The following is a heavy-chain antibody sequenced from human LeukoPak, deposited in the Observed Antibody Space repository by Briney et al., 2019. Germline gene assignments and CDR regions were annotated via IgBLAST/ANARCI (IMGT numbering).Heavy chain of an antibody. V-gene: IGHV4-61*08. Sequence: PSETLSLTCAVSGGSIGSGGYYWSWIRQPPGTGLEWIGYIYYSGSTNYNPSLKSRVTISVDTSKNQFSLKLSSVTAADTAVYYCARSFIAVAGSFDYWGQGTLVTVSS. CDR1: GGSIGSGGYY. CDR3: ARSFIAVAGSFDY. D-gene: IGHD6-19*01. CDR2: IYYSGST. J-gene: IGHJ4*02.